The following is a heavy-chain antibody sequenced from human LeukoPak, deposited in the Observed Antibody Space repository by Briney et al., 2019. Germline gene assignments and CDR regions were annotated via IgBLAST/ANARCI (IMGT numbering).Heavy chain of an antibody. V-gene: IGHV3-23*01. J-gene: IGHJ4*02. Sequence: PGGSLRLSCAASGFTFSNYVMSWVRQAPGKGLEWVSSISGSGGTTYYADSVKGRFTISRDSSKNTLYLQMDSLRAEDTAVYYCAKRGGNTALTRHLDYWGQGTLVTVSS. CDR1: GFTFSNYV. D-gene: IGHD5-18*01. CDR3: AKRGGNTALTRHLDY. CDR2: ISGSGGTT.